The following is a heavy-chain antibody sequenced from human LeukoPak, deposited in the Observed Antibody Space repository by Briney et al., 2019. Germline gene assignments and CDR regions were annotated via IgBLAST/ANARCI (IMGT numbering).Heavy chain of an antibody. CDR3: ARADDYGDNQYYFDY. V-gene: IGHV3-7*01. Sequence: PGGSLRLSCAASGFTFDDYAMHWVRQAPGKGLERVANIKQDGSEKYYVDSVKGRFTISRDNAKNSLYLQMNSLRAEDTAVYYCARADDYGDNQYYFDYWGQGTLVTVSS. D-gene: IGHD4-17*01. J-gene: IGHJ4*02. CDR2: IKQDGSEK. CDR1: GFTFDDYA.